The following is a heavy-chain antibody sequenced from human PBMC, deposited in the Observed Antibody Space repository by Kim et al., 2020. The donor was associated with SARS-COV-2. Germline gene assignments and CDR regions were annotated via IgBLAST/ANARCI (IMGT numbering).Heavy chain of an antibody. CDR2: ITKYDGRT. V-gene: IGHV3-23*01. J-gene: IGHJ4*02. CDR3: AKDHPASGWPTFEY. D-gene: IGHD6-19*01. CDR1: GFNSNNYA. Sequence: GGSLRLSCVVSGFNSNNYAMNWVRQAPGKRLEWISAITKYDGRTYYANSVKGRFTISRDISSNTVFLQMNSLRAEDTALYYCAKDHPASGWPTFEYWGQG.